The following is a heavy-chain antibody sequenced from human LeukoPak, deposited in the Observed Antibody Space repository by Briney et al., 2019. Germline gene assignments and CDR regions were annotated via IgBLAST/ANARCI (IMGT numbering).Heavy chain of an antibody. V-gene: IGHV3-30*02. D-gene: IGHD5-24*01. CDR3: AKDWGWLQSHESFDY. CDR1: GFTFSSYG. Sequence: PGGSLRLFCAASGFTFSSYGMHWVRQAPGKGLEWVAFIRYDGSNKYYADSVKGRFTISRDNSKNTLYLQMNSLRAEDTAVYYCAKDWGWLQSHESFDYWGQGTLVTVSS. J-gene: IGHJ4*02. CDR2: IRYDGSNK.